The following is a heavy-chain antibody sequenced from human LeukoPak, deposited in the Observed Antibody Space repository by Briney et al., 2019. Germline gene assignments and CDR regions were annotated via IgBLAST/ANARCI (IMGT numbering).Heavy chain of an antibody. J-gene: IGHJ4*02. CDR1: GFTFSSYG. Sequence: GGSLRLSCAASGFTFSSYGMHWVRQAPGKGLEWVAFIRYDGSNKYYADTVKGRFTISRDNSKNTLYLQMNSLRAEDTALYYCAREDYSNHGFLYYWGQGTLVTVSS. V-gene: IGHV3-30*02. CDR3: AREDYSNHGFLYY. D-gene: IGHD4-11*01. CDR2: IRYDGSNK.